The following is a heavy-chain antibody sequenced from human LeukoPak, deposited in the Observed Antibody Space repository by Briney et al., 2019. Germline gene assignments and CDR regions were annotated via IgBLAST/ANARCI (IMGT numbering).Heavy chain of an antibody. CDR1: GFTFSSYE. CDR3: ARDPWEVAAAGTYDAFDI. J-gene: IGHJ3*02. Sequence: GGSLRLSCAASGFTFSSYEMNWVRQAPGRGLEWVSYISSSGSTIYYADSVKDRFTISRDNAKNSLYLQMNSLRAEDTAVYYCARDPWEVAAAGTYDAFDIWGQGTMVTVSS. D-gene: IGHD6-13*01. CDR2: ISSSGSTI. V-gene: IGHV3-48*03.